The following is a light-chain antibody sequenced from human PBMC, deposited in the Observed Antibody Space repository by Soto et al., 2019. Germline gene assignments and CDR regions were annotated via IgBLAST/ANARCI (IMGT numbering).Light chain of an antibody. CDR1: SSNIGINY. V-gene: IGLV1-47*02. CDR3: ATWDDSLSGRV. CDR2: SNN. J-gene: IGLJ3*02. Sequence: QSVVTQPPSASGTPGQMVTISCSGSSSNIGINYVFWYQHLPGAAPKLLIFSNNQRASGVPDRFSGSKSGTSASLSISGLRSEDEADYYCATWDDSLSGRVFCGGTKLTVL.